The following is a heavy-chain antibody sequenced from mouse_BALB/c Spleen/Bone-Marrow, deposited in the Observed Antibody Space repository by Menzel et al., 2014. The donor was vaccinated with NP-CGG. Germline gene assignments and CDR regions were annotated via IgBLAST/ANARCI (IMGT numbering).Heavy chain of an antibody. D-gene: IGHD2-4*01. Sequence: VKLMDSGPGLAAPSQSLSITCTISGCSLTSYGVHWVRQPPGKGLQWLVGIWRGGSTTYNSALISRLRISKDNSKSQGLVKMNSLQTDDTARDYCARSPSTMITGGFAYWGQGTLVTVSA. CDR1: GCSLTSYG. CDR2: IWRGGST. J-gene: IGHJ3*01. V-gene: IGHV2-6-1*01. CDR3: ARSPSTMITGGFAY.